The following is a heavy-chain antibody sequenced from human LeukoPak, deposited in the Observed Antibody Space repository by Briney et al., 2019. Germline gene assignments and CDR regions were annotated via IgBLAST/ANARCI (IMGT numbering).Heavy chain of an antibody. D-gene: IGHD3-22*01. CDR3: ARWGHFDTSGYFVVDY. CDR1: GGSISSSSYS. J-gene: IGHJ4*02. V-gene: IGHV4-39*07. CDR2: IHYSGST. Sequence: SETLSLTCTVSGGSISSSSYSWGWIRQPPGKGLEWIGHIHYSGSTHYHPSLQSRVSISIDTSKNHFSLKLGSVTAVDTAVYYCARWGHFDTSGYFVVDYWGQGTLVTVSS.